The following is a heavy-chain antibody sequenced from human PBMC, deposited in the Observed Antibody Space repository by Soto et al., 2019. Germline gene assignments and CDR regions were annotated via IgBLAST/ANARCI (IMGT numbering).Heavy chain of an antibody. CDR1: GGSISSGGYS. CDR3: ARGNVVAIDY. V-gene: IGHV4-30-2*01. J-gene: IGHJ4*02. D-gene: IGHD2-21*01. Sequence: QLLLQESGSGLVKPSQTLSLTCAVSGGSISSGGYSWSWIRQPPGRGLEWIGYIYHSGSTYYNPSLKSRVTISVDRSKNQFSLKLSSVTAADTAVYYCARGNVVAIDYWGQGTLVTVSS. CDR2: IYHSGST.